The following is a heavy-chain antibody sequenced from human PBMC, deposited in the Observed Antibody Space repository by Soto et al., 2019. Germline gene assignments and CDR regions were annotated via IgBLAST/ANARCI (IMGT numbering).Heavy chain of an antibody. V-gene: IGHV4-28*03. CDR1: GYSISSSNW. CDR2: IYYSGTT. CDR3: ARDGYYDFWSGYDLAP. Sequence: SETLSLTCAVSGYSISSSNWWGWIRQPPGKGLEWIGYIYYSGTTYYNPSLKSRVTISVDTSKNQFSLKLSSVTAADTAVYYCARDGYYDFWSGYDLAPWGQGTLVTVSS. J-gene: IGHJ5*02. D-gene: IGHD3-3*01.